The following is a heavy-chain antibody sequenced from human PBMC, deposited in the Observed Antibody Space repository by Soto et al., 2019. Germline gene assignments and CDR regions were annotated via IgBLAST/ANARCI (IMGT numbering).Heavy chain of an antibody. V-gene: IGHV3-30*18. Sequence: QVQLVESGGGVVQPGRSLRLSCAASGFTFNNYGMHWVRQAPGKGLEWVAVISYDGSSKYYADSVKGRFTISRENSMNTLYLQMGSLRADDTALYYCAKDARYCSSTSCYTDNYFDYWGQGTLVTVSS. D-gene: IGHD2-2*02. CDR2: ISYDGSSK. CDR3: AKDARYCSSTSCYTDNYFDY. J-gene: IGHJ4*02. CDR1: GFTFNNYG.